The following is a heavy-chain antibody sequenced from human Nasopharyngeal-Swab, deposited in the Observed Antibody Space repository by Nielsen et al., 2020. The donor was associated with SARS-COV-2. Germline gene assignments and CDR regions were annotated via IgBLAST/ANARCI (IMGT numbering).Heavy chain of an antibody. CDR3: GREEGSSWHYFDY. V-gene: IGHV3-21*01. CDR1: GFTFSSYS. CDR2: ISSSSSYI. Sequence: GESLKISCAASGFTFSSYSMNWVRQAPGKGLEWVSSISSSSSYIYYADSVKGRFTISRDNAKNSLYLQMNSLRAEDTAVYYCGREEGSSWHYFDYWGQGTLVTVSS. D-gene: IGHD6-13*01. J-gene: IGHJ4*02.